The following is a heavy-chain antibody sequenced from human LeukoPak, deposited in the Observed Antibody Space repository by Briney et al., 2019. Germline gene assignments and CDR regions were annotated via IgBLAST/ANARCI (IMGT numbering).Heavy chain of an antibody. Sequence: GGSLRLSCAASGFTFSDYYMSWIRQAPGKGLEWVSYISSSGSTIYYADSVKGRFTISRDNAKNSLYLRMNSLRAEDTAVYYCAVVGATLTDAFDIWGQGTMVTVSS. D-gene: IGHD1-26*01. CDR2: ISSSGSTI. CDR3: AVVGATLTDAFDI. CDR1: GFTFSDYY. V-gene: IGHV3-11*04. J-gene: IGHJ3*02.